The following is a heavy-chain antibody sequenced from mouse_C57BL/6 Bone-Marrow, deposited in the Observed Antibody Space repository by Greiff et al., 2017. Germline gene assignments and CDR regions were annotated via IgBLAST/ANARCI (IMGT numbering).Heavy chain of an antibody. J-gene: IGHJ3*01. D-gene: IGHD1-1*01. V-gene: IGHV5-16*01. CDR2: INYDGSST. CDR1: GFTFSDYY. Sequence: EVKLVESEGGLVQPGSSMKLSCTASGFTFSDYYMAWVRQVPEKGLEWVANINYDGSSTYYLDSLKSRFIISRDNAKNLLYLQMSSLKSEDTATYYCARYYYGSSPSFAYWGQGTLVTVSA. CDR3: ARYYYGSSPSFAY.